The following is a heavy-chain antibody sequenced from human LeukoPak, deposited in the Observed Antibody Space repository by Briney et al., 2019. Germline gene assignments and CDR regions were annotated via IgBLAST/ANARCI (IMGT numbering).Heavy chain of an antibody. CDR1: GFTFTSYG. CDR2: ISYDGSNT. J-gene: IGHJ4*02. CDR3: AKDLYNSGWYPTTFDY. Sequence: GGSLRLSCAASGFTFTSYGIHWVRQAPGKGLEWVAFISYDGSNTYYADSVKCRFTISRDNSKNTLYLQMNSLIGEDTAVYYCAKDLYNSGWYPTTFDYWGQGILVTVSS. V-gene: IGHV3-30*02. D-gene: IGHD6-19*01.